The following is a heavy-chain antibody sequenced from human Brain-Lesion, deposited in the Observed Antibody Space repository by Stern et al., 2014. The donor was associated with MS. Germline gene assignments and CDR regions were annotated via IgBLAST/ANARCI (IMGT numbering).Heavy chain of an antibody. CDR3: ATLSPGAGGNYYRHFDY. Sequence: VQLVQSGAEVKKPGASVKVSCKVSGYTLTELSMQWVRQAPRKGLEWMGGFDPEDGETIYAQKFQCRVTMTEDTSTDTAYMELSSLRSEDTAVYYCATLSPGAGGNYYRHFDYWGQGTLVTVSS. J-gene: IGHJ4*02. CDR1: GYTLTELS. CDR2: FDPEDGET. V-gene: IGHV1-24*01. D-gene: IGHD1-26*01.